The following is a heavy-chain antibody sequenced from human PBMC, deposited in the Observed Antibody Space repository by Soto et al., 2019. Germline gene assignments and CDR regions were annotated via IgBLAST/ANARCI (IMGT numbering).Heavy chain of an antibody. Sequence: QVQLVESGGGVVQPGRSLRLSCAASGFTFSSYAMYWVRQAPGKGLEWVAVISYDGSKKSSPDSVKGRLTISRDTSKNTLYLPMNSLRGEDMALYSSTSNQCPLRRISAFEIWGQWTMVIVSS. CDR3: TSNQCPLRRISAFEI. J-gene: IGHJ3*02. D-gene: IGHD2-2*01. CDR1: GFTFSSYA. V-gene: IGHV3-30-3*01. CDR2: ISYDGSKK.